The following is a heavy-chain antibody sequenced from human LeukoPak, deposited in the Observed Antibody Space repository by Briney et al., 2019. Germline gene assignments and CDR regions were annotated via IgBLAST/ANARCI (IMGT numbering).Heavy chain of an antibody. CDR2: IYPGDSET. V-gene: IGHV5-51*01. J-gene: IGHJ4*02. CDR3: ARRVHRGGSYSSHSDY. Sequence: GESLKISCKGSGYSFLTYWIGWVRQMPGKGLEWMGIIYPGDSETTYSPSFQGQVIISADKSISTAYLQWTSLKASDTAMYYCARRVHRGGSYSSHSDYWGQGTLVTVSS. D-gene: IGHD1-26*01. CDR1: GYSFLTYW.